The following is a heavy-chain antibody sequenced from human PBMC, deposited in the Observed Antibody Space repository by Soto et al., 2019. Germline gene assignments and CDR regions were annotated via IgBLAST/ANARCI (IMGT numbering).Heavy chain of an antibody. J-gene: IGHJ4*02. D-gene: IGHD3-10*01. CDR2: ISNAGSNK. V-gene: IGHV3-30-3*01. Sequence: QVQLVESGGGVVQPGRSLRLSCAASGFTFSSYAMHWVRQAPGKGLEWVAVISNAGSNKYYADSVKGRFTISRDNSKNTRYLQMNSLRAEDTAGYYCAREEAGRGFVFDCWGQGTLVTVSS. CDR3: AREEAGRGFVFDC. CDR1: GFTFSSYA.